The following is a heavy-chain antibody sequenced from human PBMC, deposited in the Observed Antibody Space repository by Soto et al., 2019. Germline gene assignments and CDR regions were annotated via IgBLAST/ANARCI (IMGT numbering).Heavy chain of an antibody. CDR1: GYTFTSYG. D-gene: IGHD3-22*01. V-gene: IGHV1-18*01. CDR2: ISAYNGNT. CDR3: ARDRRVPRYYCDSSRSLDY. J-gene: IGHJ4*02. Sequence: ASVKVSCKASGYTFTSYGISWVRQAPGQGLDWMGWISAYNGNTNYAQKLQGRVTMTTDTSTSTAYMELRSLRSDDTAVYYCARDRRVPRYYCDSSRSLDYWGQGTLVTGSP.